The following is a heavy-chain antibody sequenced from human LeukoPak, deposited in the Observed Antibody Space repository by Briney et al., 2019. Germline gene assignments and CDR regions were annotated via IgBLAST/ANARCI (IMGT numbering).Heavy chain of an antibody. J-gene: IGHJ3*02. CDR1: GGSISSYY. D-gene: IGHD1-7*01. Sequence: SETLSLTCTVSGGSISSYYWSWIRQPPGKGLEWIGYIYYSGSTNYNPSLKSRVTISVDTSKNQFSLKLSSVTAADTAVYYCAGLDWNYRYAFDIWGQGTMVTVSS. V-gene: IGHV4-59*08. CDR3: AGLDWNYRYAFDI. CDR2: IYYSGST.